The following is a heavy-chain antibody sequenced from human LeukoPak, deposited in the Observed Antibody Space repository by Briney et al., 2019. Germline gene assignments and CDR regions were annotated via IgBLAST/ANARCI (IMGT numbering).Heavy chain of an antibody. CDR3: VRGVSISSSWYNDL. CDR1: GFTVSSNY. D-gene: IGHD6-13*01. CDR2: IYSGGST. Sequence: GGSLRLSCAASGFTVSSNYMSWVRQAPGKGLEWVSVIYSGGSTYYADSVKGRFTISRDNSKNTLYLQMNSLRAEDTAVYYCVRGVSISSSWYNDLWGQGTMVTVSS. J-gene: IGHJ3*01. V-gene: IGHV3-53*01.